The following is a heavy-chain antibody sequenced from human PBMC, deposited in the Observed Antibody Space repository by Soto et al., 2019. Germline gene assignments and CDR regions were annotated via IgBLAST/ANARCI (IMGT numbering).Heavy chain of an antibody. J-gene: IGHJ3*02. CDR1: GFTFSSYS. CDR2: ISSSSSTI. Sequence: GGSLRLSCAASGFTFSSYSMNWVRQAPGKGLEWVSYISSSSSTIYYADSVKGRFTISRDNAKNSLYLQMNSLRAEDTAVYYCARTRDGGSDAFDIWGQGTMVTVSS. CDR3: ARTRDGGSDAFDI. V-gene: IGHV3-48*01. D-gene: IGHD3-10*01.